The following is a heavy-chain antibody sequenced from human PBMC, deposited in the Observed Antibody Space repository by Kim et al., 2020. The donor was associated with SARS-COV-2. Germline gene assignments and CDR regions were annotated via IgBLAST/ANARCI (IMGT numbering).Heavy chain of an antibody. D-gene: IGHD6-13*01. V-gene: IGHV5-10-1*01. J-gene: IGHJ5*02. Sequence: YSPSFQGHVTISADKSISTAYLQWSSLKASDTAMYYCARHARYSSSWFDPWGQGTLVTVSS. CDR3: ARHARYSSSWFDP.